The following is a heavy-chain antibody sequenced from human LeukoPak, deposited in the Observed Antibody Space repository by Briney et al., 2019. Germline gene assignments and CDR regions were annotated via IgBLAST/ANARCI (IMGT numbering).Heavy chain of an antibody. CDR2: INHSGST. Sequence: KSSETLSLTCAVYGGSFSGYYWSWIRQPPGKGLEWIGEINHSGSTNYNPSLKSRVTISVDTSKNQFSLKLSSVTAADTAVYYCARRLSSGWPPDYWGQGTLVTVSS. V-gene: IGHV4-34*01. CDR1: GGSFSGYY. D-gene: IGHD6-19*01. J-gene: IGHJ4*02. CDR3: ARRLSSGWPPDY.